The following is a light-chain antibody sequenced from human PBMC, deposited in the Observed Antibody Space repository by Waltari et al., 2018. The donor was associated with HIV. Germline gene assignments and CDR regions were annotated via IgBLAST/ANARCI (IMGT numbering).Light chain of an antibody. CDR3: QQYYSTPVT. CDR1: QSVLYSSNNKNY. Sequence: DIVMTQSPDSLAVSLGERATINCKSSQSVLYSSNNKNYLAWYQQKPGQPPKLLIYWASTRESGFPDRFSGSGSGTDFTLTIISLQSEDVAVYYCQQYYSTPVTFGPGTKVDIK. J-gene: IGKJ3*01. CDR2: WAS. V-gene: IGKV4-1*01.